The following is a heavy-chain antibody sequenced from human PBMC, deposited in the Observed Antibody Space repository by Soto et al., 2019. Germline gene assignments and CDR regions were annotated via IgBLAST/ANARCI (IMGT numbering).Heavy chain of an antibody. CDR3: AKVQEKWSKFFDY. J-gene: IGHJ4*02. D-gene: IGHD2-15*01. CDR2: INTYKGNT. CDR1: GYTFTNYG. V-gene: IGHV1-18*01. Sequence: QVQLVQSGAEVKKPGASVKVSCKASGYTFTNYGVSWVRQAPGQGLEWMGWINTYKGNTNYAQKFQGRATMTTDTSTSTAYMELRSVRSDDTAIYYCAKVQEKWSKFFDYWGQGTLVTVSS.